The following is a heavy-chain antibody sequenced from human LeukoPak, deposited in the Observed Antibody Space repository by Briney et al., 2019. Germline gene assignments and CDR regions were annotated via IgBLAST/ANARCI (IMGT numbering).Heavy chain of an antibody. J-gene: IGHJ5*02. Sequence: GGSLRLSCAASGFTFSSYEMNWVRQAPGKGLEWVSYISSSGSTIYYADSVKGRFTISRDNAKNSLYLQMNSLRAEDTAVYYCASAWFGELYNWFDPWGQGTLVTVSS. CDR1: GFTFSSYE. CDR3: ASAWFGELYNWFDP. CDR2: ISSSGSTI. D-gene: IGHD3-10*01. V-gene: IGHV3-48*03.